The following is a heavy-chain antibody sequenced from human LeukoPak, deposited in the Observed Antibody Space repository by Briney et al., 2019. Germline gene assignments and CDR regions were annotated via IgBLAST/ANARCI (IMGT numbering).Heavy chain of an antibody. CDR3: ARDALAGTPNY. CDR2: IWYDGSNK. J-gene: IGHJ4*02. Sequence: PGRSLRLSCAASGFTFSSYGMHWVRQAPGKGLEWVAVIWYDGSNKYYADSVKGRFTISRDTSKNTLYLQMNSLRVEETAVYYCARDALAGTPNYWGQGTLVSVSS. CDR1: GFTFSSYG. V-gene: IGHV3-33*01. D-gene: IGHD6-19*01.